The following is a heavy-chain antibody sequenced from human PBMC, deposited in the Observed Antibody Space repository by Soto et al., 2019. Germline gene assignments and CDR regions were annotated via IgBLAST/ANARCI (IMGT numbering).Heavy chain of an antibody. CDR2: ISGSGAT. V-gene: IGHV4-34*01. Sequence: PSETLSLTCGVSGGSFDGYYWSWIRQSPGKGLEWIGEISGSGATNYNPALESRVSLSLDTSKNQFSLKLDSVTASDTAVYYCAKLWRHWSQGTLVTVSS. D-gene: IGHD2-21*01. CDR3: AKLWRH. CDR1: GGSFDGYY. J-gene: IGHJ4*02.